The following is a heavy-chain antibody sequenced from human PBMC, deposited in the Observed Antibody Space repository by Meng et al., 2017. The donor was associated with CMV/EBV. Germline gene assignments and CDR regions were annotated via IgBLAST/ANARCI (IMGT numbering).Heavy chain of an antibody. CDR3: AREDCDF. CDR2: INDNTGAT. J-gene: IGHJ4*02. V-gene: IGHV1-2*02. CDR1: GYTFSGYY. Sequence: SVRVSCKASGYTFSGYYIHWVRQAPGQGIEWMGWINDNTGATNYAQKFKGRVTVTRDTSISIVYMELSRLTSDDTAVYYCAREDCDFWGQGTLVTVSS.